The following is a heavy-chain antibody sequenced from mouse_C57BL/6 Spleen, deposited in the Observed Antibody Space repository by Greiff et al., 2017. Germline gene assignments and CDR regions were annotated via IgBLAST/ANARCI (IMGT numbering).Heavy chain of an antibody. J-gene: IGHJ3*01. CDR3: ANSRDSSGPFAY. V-gene: IGHV2-9*01. D-gene: IGHD3-2*02. CDR2: IWGGGST. Sequence: VQLQQSGPGLVAPSQSLSITCTVSGFSLTSYGVDWVRQPPGKGLEWLGVIWGGGSTNNNSDLMSRLSICKDNSKSQVFLRMNSLQTDDTAMYYCANSRDSSGPFAYWGQGTLVTVSA. CDR1: GFSLTSYG.